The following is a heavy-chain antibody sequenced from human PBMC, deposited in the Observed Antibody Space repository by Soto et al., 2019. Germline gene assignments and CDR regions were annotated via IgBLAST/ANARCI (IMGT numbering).Heavy chain of an antibody. J-gene: IGHJ4*02. CDR2: IGIAGDT. Sequence: PGGSLRLSCAASGFTFSSYWMHWVRQPTGKGLEWVAAIGIAGDTYYPGSVQGRFTISRDNAKNSLFLHMNSLRAEDTAVYYCGRNGTVLGATINIFAYWGQGTPVPVS. V-gene: IGHV3-13*04. D-gene: IGHD2-8*01. CDR1: GFTFSSYW. CDR3: GRNGTVLGATINIFAY.